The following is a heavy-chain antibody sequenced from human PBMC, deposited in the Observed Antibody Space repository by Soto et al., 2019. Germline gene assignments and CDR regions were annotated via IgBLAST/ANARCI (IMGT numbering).Heavy chain of an antibody. Sequence: PSETLSLTCAVSGYSISSGYYWGWIRQPPGKGLEWIGSIYHSGSTYYNPSLKSRVTISVDTSKNQFSLKLSSVTAADTAVYYCARDGGPYCSSTSCYEPRNWFDPWGQGTLVT. CDR3: ARDGGPYCSSTSCYEPRNWFDP. CDR2: IYHSGST. D-gene: IGHD2-2*01. V-gene: IGHV4-38-2*02. J-gene: IGHJ5*02. CDR1: GYSISSGYY.